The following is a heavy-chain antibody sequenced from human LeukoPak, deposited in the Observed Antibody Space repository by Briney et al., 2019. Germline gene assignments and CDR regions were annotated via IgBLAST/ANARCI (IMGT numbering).Heavy chain of an antibody. CDR1: GGSISSHY. CDR2: IYYSGGT. D-gene: IGHD2-2*01. Sequence: PSETLSLTCTVSGGSISSHYWSWIQQPPGKGLEWIGYIYYSGGTNYNPSLKSRVTISVDTSKNQFSLKLSSVTAADTAMYYCASWKLYCSSTSCYYYFDYWGQGTLVTVSS. J-gene: IGHJ4*02. V-gene: IGHV4-59*11. CDR3: ASWKLYCSSTSCYYYFDY.